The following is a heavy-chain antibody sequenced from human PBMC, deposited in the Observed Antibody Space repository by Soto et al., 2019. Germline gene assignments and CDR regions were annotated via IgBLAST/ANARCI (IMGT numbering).Heavy chain of an antibody. D-gene: IGHD5-18*01. CDR3: YSSRTRYSFDY. CDR1: GVTFSTYA. CDR2: ISGLGAGT. Sequence: PGGSLRLSCAASGVTFSTYAMTWVRQAPGKGLEWVSTISGLGAGTYYADSVKGRFTISRDNSKNTVYLQMDSLRAEDTAVYYSYSSRTRYSFDYWGQGTLVTVSS. V-gene: IGHV3-23*01. J-gene: IGHJ4*02.